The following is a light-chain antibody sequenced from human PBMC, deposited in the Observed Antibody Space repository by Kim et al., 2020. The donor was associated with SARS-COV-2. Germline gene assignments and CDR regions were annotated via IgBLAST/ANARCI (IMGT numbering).Light chain of an antibody. Sequence: SVSPVERANHSGRASQSISRTLCCYQKKPGQATRVLIYGACTRAGGILARFCGSGSGTEFTLTLRSLQSDVFATYYCQQHNYWRAFGQVTRLEIK. J-gene: IGKJ5*01. CDR3: QQHNYWRA. V-gene: IGKV3-15*01. CDR2: GAC. CDR1: QSISRT.